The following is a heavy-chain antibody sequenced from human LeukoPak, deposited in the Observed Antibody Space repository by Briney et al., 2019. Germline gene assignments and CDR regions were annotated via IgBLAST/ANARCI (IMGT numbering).Heavy chain of an antibody. J-gene: IGHJ4*02. CDR3: AKNRGGSYYSGSDY. Sequence: GGSLRLSCAASGFTFSSYAMNWVRQAPGKGLEGVSAVRGGDAGTSYADSVKGRFTIPRDNSKNTLYLQMNSLRADDTAVYYCAKNRGGSYYSGSDYWGQGTLVTVSS. D-gene: IGHD1-26*01. CDR2: VRGGDAGT. CDR1: GFTFSSYA. V-gene: IGHV3-23*01.